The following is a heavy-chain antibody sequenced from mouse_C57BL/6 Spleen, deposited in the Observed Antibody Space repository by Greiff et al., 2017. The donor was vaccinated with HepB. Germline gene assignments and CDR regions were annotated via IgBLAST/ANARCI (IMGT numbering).Heavy chain of an antibody. CDR3: AREGYYGGAMDY. V-gene: IGHV1-76*01. CDR2: IYPGSGNT. Sequence: QVQLQQSGAELVRPGASVKLSCKASGYTFTDYYINWVKQRPGQGLEWIARIYPGSGNTYYNEKFKGKATLTAEKSSSTAYMQLSSLTSEDSAVYFCAREGYYGGAMDYWGQGTSVTVSS. CDR1: GYTFTDYY. J-gene: IGHJ4*01. D-gene: IGHD1-1*01.